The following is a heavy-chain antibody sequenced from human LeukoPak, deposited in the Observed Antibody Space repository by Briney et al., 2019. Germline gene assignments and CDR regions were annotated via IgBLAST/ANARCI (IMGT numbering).Heavy chain of an antibody. CDR3: ARKARYYDSSGYYASYGMDV. CDR2: IYYSGST. V-gene: IGHV4-59*01. Sequence: SETLSLTCTVSGGSISSYYWSWIRQPPGKGLEWIGYIYYSGSTNYNPSLKSRVTISVDTSKNQFSLKLSSVTAADTAVYYCARKARYYDSSGYYASYGMDVWGQGTTVTVSS. CDR1: GGSISSYY. D-gene: IGHD3-22*01. J-gene: IGHJ6*02.